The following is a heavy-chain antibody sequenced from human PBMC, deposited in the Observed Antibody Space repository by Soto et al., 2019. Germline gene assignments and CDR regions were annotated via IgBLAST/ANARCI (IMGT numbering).Heavy chain of an antibody. CDR1: GFTFSSYG. Sequence: QVQLVESGGGVVQPGRSLRLSCTASGFTFSSYGMHWVRQAPGKGLEWVAVISYDGSNKYYAESVKGRFTISRDNSKNTLYLQINRLRAEDTAVYYCAKDRDSSGWYYFDYWGQGTLVTVSS. V-gene: IGHV3-30*18. D-gene: IGHD6-19*01. CDR2: ISYDGSNK. J-gene: IGHJ4*02. CDR3: AKDRDSSGWYYFDY.